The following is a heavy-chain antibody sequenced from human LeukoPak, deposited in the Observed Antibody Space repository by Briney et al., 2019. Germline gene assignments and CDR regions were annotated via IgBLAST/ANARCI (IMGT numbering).Heavy chain of an antibody. V-gene: IGHV4-34*01. Sequence: NPSETLSLTCAVYGGSFSGYYWSWIRQPPGKGLEWIGEINHSGNTNYNPSLKSRVTISVDTSKNQFSLKLSSVTAADTAVYYCARGTVWSGYYFDYWGQGTLVTVSS. D-gene: IGHD3-3*01. CDR1: GGSFSGYY. CDR2: INHSGNT. CDR3: ARGTVWSGYYFDY. J-gene: IGHJ4*02.